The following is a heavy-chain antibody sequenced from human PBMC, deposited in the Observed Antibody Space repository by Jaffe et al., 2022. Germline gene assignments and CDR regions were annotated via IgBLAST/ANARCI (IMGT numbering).Heavy chain of an antibody. CDR3: ARGPPMPTVTTFDY. V-gene: IGHV3-48*03. Sequence: EVQLVESGGGLVQPGGSLRLSCAASGFTFSSYEMNWVRQAPGKGLEWVSYISSSGSTIYYADSVKGRFTISRDNAKNSLYLQMNSLRAEDTAVYYCARGPPMPTVTTFDYWGQGTLVTVSS. CDR1: GFTFSSYE. CDR2: ISSSGSTI. J-gene: IGHJ4*02. D-gene: IGHD4-17*01.